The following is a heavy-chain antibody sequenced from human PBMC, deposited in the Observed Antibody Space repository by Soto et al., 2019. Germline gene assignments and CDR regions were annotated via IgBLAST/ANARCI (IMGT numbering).Heavy chain of an antibody. CDR2: IVVGSGNT. V-gene: IGHV1-58*01. J-gene: IGHJ4*02. D-gene: IGHD3-22*01. CDR3: AAGPKPYYYDSSGAEY. Sequence: QMQLVQSGPEVKKPGTSVKVSCKASGFTFTSSAVQWVRQARGQRLEWIGWIVVGSGNTNYAQKFQERVTITRDMSTSTAYIELSSLRSEDTAVYYCAAGPKPYYYDSSGAEYWGQGTLVTVSS. CDR1: GFTFTSSA.